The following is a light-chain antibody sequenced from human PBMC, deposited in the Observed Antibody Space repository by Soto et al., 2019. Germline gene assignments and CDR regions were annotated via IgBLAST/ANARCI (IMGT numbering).Light chain of an antibody. CDR2: WAS. Sequence: DIVMTQSPASLAVSLGERATINCKSSQSVLFSSRDKNYLAWYQQKPGQPPRLLIYWASTRESGVPDRFSGSGSGTDFTLTITSLQAEDVAVYYCHQYYNTPWTFGQGTKVEIK. V-gene: IGKV4-1*01. J-gene: IGKJ1*01. CDR3: HQYYNTPWT. CDR1: QSVLFSSRDKNY.